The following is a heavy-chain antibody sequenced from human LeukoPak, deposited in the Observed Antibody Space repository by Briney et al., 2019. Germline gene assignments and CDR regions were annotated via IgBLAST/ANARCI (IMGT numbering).Heavy chain of an antibody. CDR3: ARALVGATDWFDP. CDR2: INPNSGGT. D-gene: IGHD1-26*01. CDR1: GYTFTGYY. V-gene: IGHV1-2*02. J-gene: IGHJ5*02. Sequence: ASVKVSCKASGYTFTGYYMHWVRQAPGQGLEWKGWINPNSGGTNYAQKFQGRVTMTRDTSISTAYMELSRLRPDDTAVYYCARALVGATDWFDPWGQGTLVTVSS.